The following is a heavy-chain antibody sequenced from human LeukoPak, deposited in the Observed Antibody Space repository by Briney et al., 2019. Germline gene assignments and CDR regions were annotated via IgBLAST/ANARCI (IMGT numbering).Heavy chain of an antibody. CDR1: GFTFSSYA. Sequence: GGSLRLSCAAPGFTFSSYAMHWVRQAPGKGLEWVAVISYDGSNKYYADSVKGRFTISRDNSKNTLYLQMNSLRAEDTAVYYCARAWELLRPFDYWGQGTLATVSS. CDR3: ARAWELLRPFDY. D-gene: IGHD1-26*01. V-gene: IGHV3-30-3*01. CDR2: ISYDGSNK. J-gene: IGHJ4*02.